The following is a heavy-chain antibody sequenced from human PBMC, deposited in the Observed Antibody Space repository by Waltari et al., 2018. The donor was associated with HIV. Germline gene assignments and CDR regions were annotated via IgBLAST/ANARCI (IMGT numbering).Heavy chain of an antibody. V-gene: IGHV1-69*01. CDR2: INPIFGTA. J-gene: IGHJ4*02. Sequence: QVQLVQSGAEVKKPGSSVKVSCTASGGTFRNSALSWVSQAPGQGLEWMGGINPIFGTANYAQKLQGRVTITADESTSTAFMEMSSLRSEDTAVYYCARDFSQTRLGELSERFFDYWGQGTLVTVSS. CDR3: ARDFSQTRLGELSERFFDY. CDR1: GGTFRNSA. D-gene: IGHD3-16*02.